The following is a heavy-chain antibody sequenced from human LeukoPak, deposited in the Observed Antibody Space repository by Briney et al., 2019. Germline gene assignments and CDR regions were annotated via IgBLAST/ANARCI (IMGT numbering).Heavy chain of an antibody. J-gene: IGHJ4*02. CDR3: VRDLRWSFDY. CDR2: ISGGAVST. CDR1: GFTFSSYG. Sequence: GGTLRLSCAASGFTFSSYGMSWVRQAPGKGLEWVSGISGGAVSTNYADSVKGRFTISRDNSKNTLYLQMNSLRVEDTAVYYCVRDLRWSFDYWGQGTLVTVSS. V-gene: IGHV3-23*01. D-gene: IGHD4-23*01.